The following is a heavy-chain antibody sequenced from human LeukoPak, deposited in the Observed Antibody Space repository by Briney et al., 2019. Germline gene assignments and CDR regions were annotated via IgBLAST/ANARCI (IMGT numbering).Heavy chain of an antibody. Sequence: GGSLRLSCAASGFTFSSYGMHWVRQAPGKGLEWVAFIRDDGSNKYYADSVKGRFTISRDNSKNTLYLQMHSLRAEDTAVYYCAKVPIAVAGIIDFWGQGTLVTVSS. D-gene: IGHD6-19*01. CDR1: GFTFSSYG. J-gene: IGHJ4*02. V-gene: IGHV3-30*02. CDR2: IRDDGSNK. CDR3: AKVPIAVAGIIDF.